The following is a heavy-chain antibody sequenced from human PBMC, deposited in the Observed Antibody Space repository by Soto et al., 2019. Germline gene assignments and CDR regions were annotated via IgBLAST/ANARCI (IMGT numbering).Heavy chain of an antibody. CDR3: ARDRTDSGYYTNWLDP. V-gene: IGHV1-69*06. Sequence: SVKVCCKASGGTFGSDAITWVRQAPGQGLEWVGRIIPIFGTTNYAQNLQGRVTISADKSTLTSYMELHSLTSDDTALYYCARDRTDSGYYTNWLDPWGQGTQVTVSS. CDR2: IIPIFGTT. J-gene: IGHJ5*02. D-gene: IGHD3-22*01. CDR1: GGTFGSDA.